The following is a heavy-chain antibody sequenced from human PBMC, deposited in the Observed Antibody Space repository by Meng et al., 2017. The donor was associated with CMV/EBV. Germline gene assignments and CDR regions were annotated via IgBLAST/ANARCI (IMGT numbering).Heavy chain of an antibody. J-gene: IGHJ4*02. D-gene: IGHD3-22*01. Sequence: FSVSSNYMRWARPAAGKGLGLVSVIYIGGSTSSAASVKGPFTISRDNSKNSLYLQMNSLRAEDTAVYYCARSPTTNYDSTGRYFDYWGQGTLVTVSS. CDR3: ARSPTTNYDSTGRYFDY. CDR2: IYIGGST. CDR1: FSVSSNY. V-gene: IGHV3-66*02.